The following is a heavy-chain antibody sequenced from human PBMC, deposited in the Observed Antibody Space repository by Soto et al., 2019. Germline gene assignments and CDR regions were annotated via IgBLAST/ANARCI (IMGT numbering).Heavy chain of an antibody. Sequence: QVQVVQSGTEVKKPGSSVKVSCKISGGAFSTYGIHWVRQAPGQGLEWVGGIVPIFGTTRNAQKFQGRVTFSAEKSASKAYMYLTSLTSEDTAIYFCGRGSLYGDVGYYDFWGRGTLIAVSS. D-gene: IGHD4-17*01. CDR2: IVPIFGTT. CDR1: GGAFSTYG. J-gene: IGHJ4*02. CDR3: GRGSLYGDVGYYDF. V-gene: IGHV1-69*06.